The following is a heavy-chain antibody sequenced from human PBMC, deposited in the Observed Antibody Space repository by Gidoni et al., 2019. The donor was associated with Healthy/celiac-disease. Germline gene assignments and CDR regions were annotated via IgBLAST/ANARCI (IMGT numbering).Heavy chain of an antibody. Sequence: QVQLQESGPGLVKPSQTLSLTCTVSGGSISSGGYYWSWIRQHPGKGLEWIGYIYYSGSTYYNPSLKSRVTISVDTSKNQFSLKLSSVTAADTAVYYCAREYYDILTAYGMDVWGQGTTVTVSS. D-gene: IGHD3-9*01. CDR1: GGSISSGGYY. J-gene: IGHJ6*02. CDR3: AREYYDILTAYGMDV. V-gene: IGHV4-31*03. CDR2: IYYSGST.